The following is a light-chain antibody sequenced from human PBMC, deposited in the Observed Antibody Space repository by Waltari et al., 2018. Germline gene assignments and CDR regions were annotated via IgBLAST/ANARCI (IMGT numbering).Light chain of an antibody. CDR2: DVS. J-gene: IGLJ3*02. Sequence: ITISCTGPSRDVGGYNYVTWYQQHPGKAPKLMIFDVSKRPSGVSNRFSGAKSGNTASLTISGLQAEDEAEYYCSSYTSTNTWVFGGGTKLTVL. CDR1: SRDVGGYNY. CDR3: SSYTSTNTWV. V-gene: IGLV2-14*03.